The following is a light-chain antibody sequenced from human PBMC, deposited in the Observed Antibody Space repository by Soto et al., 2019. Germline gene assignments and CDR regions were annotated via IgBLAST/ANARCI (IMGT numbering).Light chain of an antibody. CDR1: QTVTNTY. CDR3: QQYGTLPPT. V-gene: IGKV3-20*01. CDR2: GAS. Sequence: EIVLTQSPGTLSLSPGERATLSCRASQTVTNTYLAWYQQKSGQAPNFLIYGASNRATGIPHRFSGSGSGTDFTLTISRLEPEDFAVYYCQQYGTLPPTFGGGTKVEI. J-gene: IGKJ4*01.